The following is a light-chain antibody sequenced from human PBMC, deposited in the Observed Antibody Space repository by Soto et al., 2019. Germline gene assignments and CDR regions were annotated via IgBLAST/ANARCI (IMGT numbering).Light chain of an antibody. Sequence: QSALTQRASVSGSPGQSITISCTGTSSDVGTYNYVSWYQQHPGKAPKVMIYDVSNRPSGVSNRFSGSKSGNTASLTISGLQAEDEADYYCSSYTGSSTSVIFGGGTKLTVL. CDR1: SSDVGTYNY. CDR3: SSYTGSSTSVI. CDR2: DVS. J-gene: IGLJ2*01. V-gene: IGLV2-14*03.